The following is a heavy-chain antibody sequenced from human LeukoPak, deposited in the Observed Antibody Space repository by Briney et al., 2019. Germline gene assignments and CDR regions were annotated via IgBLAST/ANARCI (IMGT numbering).Heavy chain of an antibody. J-gene: IGHJ4*02. Sequence: GGSLRLSCASSGFTFSDYYMSWIRQAPGKGLEWVSYISSSGSTIYYADSVKGRFTISRDNAKNSLYLQMNSLRAEVTAVYYCASGAGDDFWSGYYTVVGFDHWGQGTLVTVSS. CDR1: GFTFSDYY. CDR2: ISSSGSTI. CDR3: ASGAGDDFWSGYYTVVGFDH. V-gene: IGHV3-11*04. D-gene: IGHD3-3*01.